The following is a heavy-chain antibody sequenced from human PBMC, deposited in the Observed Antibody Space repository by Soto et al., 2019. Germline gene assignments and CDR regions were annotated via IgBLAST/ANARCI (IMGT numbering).Heavy chain of an antibody. D-gene: IGHD6-6*01. Sequence: QVQLVQSGAEVKKPGSSVKVSCKASGGTFSTYAINWVRQAPGQGLEWMGGIIPIFGTANYAHKFQGRVTNTADKSTSTAYMKLNSLRSEDTAVYYCARDRVREYYSTSSYGSWAFDIWGQGTMVTVSS. CDR2: IIPIFGTA. CDR3: ARDRVREYYSTSSYGSWAFDI. V-gene: IGHV1-69*06. J-gene: IGHJ3*02. CDR1: GGTFSTYA.